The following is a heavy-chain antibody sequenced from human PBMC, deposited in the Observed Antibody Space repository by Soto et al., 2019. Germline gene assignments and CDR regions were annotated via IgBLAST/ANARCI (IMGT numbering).Heavy chain of an antibody. Sequence: PGGSLRLSCAASGFTFSSYVMHWVRQAPGKGLEWVAVIWYDGSNKYYADSVKGRFTISRDNSKNTLYLQMNSLRAEDTAVYYCARKAQYSYGPDYYYYYGMDVWGQGTTVTVSS. CDR2: IWYDGSNK. CDR1: GFTFSSYV. V-gene: IGHV3-33*01. CDR3: ARKAQYSYGPDYYYYYGMDV. D-gene: IGHD5-18*01. J-gene: IGHJ6*02.